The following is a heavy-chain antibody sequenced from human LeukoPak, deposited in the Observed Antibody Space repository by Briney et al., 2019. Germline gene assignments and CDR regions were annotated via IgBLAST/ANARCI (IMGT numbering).Heavy chain of an antibody. CDR3: ARTPRIAVASSFDY. D-gene: IGHD6-13*01. J-gene: IGHJ4*02. CDR1: AFTFSNYG. V-gene: IGHV3-30*02. Sequence: GGSLRLSCAASAFTFSNYGMHWVRQAPGKGLEWVAFIRYDGITKYYADSVKGRFTISRDNSKNTLYLQMSSLRAEDTAVYYCARTPRIAVASSFDYWGQGTLVTVSS. CDR2: IRYDGITK.